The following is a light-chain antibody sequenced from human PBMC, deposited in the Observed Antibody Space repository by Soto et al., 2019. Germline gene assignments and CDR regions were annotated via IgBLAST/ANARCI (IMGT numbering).Light chain of an antibody. J-gene: IGLJ2*01. Sequence: QSALTQPASVSGSPGQSITISCTGTSSDVGRYNLVSWYQQHPGKAPKLMIYEGSKWPSGVSNRFSGSKSGNTASLTISGLQAEDEADYYCSSYAGSSTLVFGGGTKLTVL. CDR1: SSDVGRYNL. CDR2: EGS. V-gene: IGLV2-23*01. CDR3: SSYAGSSTLV.